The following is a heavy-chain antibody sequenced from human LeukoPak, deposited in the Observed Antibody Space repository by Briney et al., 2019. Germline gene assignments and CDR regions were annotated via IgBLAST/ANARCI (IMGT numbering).Heavy chain of an antibody. Sequence: VKVSCKASGYTFTGYYIHWVRQAPGQGLERMGWINPNSGGTNYAQKFQGWVTMTRDTSISTAYMELSRLRSDDTAVYYCARGDSSGYSPFDYWGQGTLVTVSS. D-gene: IGHD3-22*01. CDR3: ARGDSSGYSPFDY. CDR1: GYTFTGYY. J-gene: IGHJ4*02. V-gene: IGHV1-2*04. CDR2: INPNSGGT.